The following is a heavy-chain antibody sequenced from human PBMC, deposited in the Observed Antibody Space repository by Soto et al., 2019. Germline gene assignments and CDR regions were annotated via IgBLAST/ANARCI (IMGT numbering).Heavy chain of an antibody. D-gene: IGHD1-26*01. V-gene: IGHV3-53*01. CDR3: ARAFGGSYEY. J-gene: IGHJ4*02. Sequence: GGSLRLSCAASGFTVSSYYMNWVRLVPEKGLEWVSVIYSSGPTFYADSVRGRFTISRDNSKNTLYLQMNSLRVEDTAVYYCARAFGGSYEYWGKGTLVTVSS. CDR1: GFTVSSYY. CDR2: IYSSGPT.